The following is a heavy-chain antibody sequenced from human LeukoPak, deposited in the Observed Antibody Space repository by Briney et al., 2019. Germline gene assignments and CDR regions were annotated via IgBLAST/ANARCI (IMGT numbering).Heavy chain of an antibody. J-gene: IGHJ6*03. D-gene: IGHD6-13*01. V-gene: IGHV1-69*13. Sequence: SVKVSCKASGGRFSYYALTWVRQAPGQGFEWMGGIIPIFGTTNYAQKFQGRVTFTADESTTTAYMELSSLRFEDTAVYYCGRGPLKQQLVKPDPDYYYYMDVWGNGTTVTVSS. CDR2: IIPIFGTT. CDR3: GRGPLKQQLVKPDPDYYYYMDV. CDR1: GGRFSYYA.